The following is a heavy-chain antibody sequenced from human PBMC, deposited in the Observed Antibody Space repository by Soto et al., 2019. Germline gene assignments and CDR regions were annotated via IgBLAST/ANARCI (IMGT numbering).Heavy chain of an antibody. CDR1: GGSISSSSYY. CDR2: IYYSGST. J-gene: IGHJ4*02. CDR3: ARRGAYYDFWSGYYTGSESDYYFDY. V-gene: IGHV4-39*01. D-gene: IGHD3-3*01. Sequence: SETLSLTCTVSGGSISSSSYYWGWIRQPPGKGLEWIGSIYYSGSTYYNPSLKSRVTISVDTSKNQFSLKLSSVTAADTAVYYCARRGAYYDFWSGYYTGSESDYYFDYWGQGTLVTVSS.